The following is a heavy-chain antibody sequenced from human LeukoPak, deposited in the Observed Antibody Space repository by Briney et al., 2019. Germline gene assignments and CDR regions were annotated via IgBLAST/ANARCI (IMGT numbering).Heavy chain of an antibody. CDR3: AGLVGRYSNGMYYYFDY. V-gene: IGHV4-4*02. CDR1: GGSITSVNL. J-gene: IGHJ4*02. Sequence: SGTLSLTCAVSGGSITSVNLWAWVRQPPGKGLEWVGEMYLSGTTTCNPSLRGRATISLDRSKNQVSLRLSSVTAADTALYYCAGLVGRYSNGMYYYFDYWGQGILVTVSS. CDR2: MYLSGTT. D-gene: IGHD1-26*01.